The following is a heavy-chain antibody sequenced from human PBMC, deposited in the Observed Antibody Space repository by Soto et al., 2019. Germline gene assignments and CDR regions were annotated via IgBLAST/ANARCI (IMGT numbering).Heavy chain of an antibody. D-gene: IGHD3-22*01. Sequence: GPTLVPPPQTLSLTCSFSLLSLISYGVRVIWFRQPPGETLEWLALIHWNDDKRYNPYLKSRLTITKDTSKNQVVLTLTNLDPLDTGTYLRAHTKDSSGFLTSWGQGILVTGSS. J-gene: IGHJ5*02. CDR1: LLSLISYGVR. CDR3: AHTKDSSGFLTS. CDR2: IHWNDDK. V-gene: IGHV2-5*01.